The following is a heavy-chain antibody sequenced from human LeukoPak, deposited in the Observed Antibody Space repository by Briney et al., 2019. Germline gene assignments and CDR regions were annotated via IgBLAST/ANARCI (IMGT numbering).Heavy chain of an antibody. Sequence: ASVKVSCKASGYTFTSYGISWVRQAPGQGLEWMGWISAYNGNTNYAQKLQGRVTMTTDTSTSTAYMELRSLRSEDTAVYYCAAPALSMVRGVHFDYWGQGTLVTVSS. CDR1: GYTFTSYG. V-gene: IGHV1-18*01. J-gene: IGHJ4*02. CDR2: ISAYNGNT. CDR3: AAPALSMVRGVHFDY. D-gene: IGHD3-10*01.